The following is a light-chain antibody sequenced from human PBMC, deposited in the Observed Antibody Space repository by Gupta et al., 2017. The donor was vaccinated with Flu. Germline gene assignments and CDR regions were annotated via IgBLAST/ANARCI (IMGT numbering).Light chain of an antibody. J-gene: IGLJ2*01. Sequence: QSAVTPPPSASGPPGQSVTFACSGSTSNIGRNTVNWYQLFPVTSPKLLVYASNQRLSGVPDRFSGSKSVTSASLAISGLHAEDEADYFCSAWDDNPTGVVFGGGTKLTVL. CDR1: TSNIGRNT. V-gene: IGLV1-44*01. CDR2: ASN. CDR3: SAWDDNPTGVV.